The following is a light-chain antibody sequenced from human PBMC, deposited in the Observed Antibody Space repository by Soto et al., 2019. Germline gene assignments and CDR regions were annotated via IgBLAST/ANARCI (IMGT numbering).Light chain of an antibody. Sequence: QSVLTQPPSVSGSPGQSITISCTGTSSDVGAYNYVSWYQQYPGKAPKLMIYEVSNGPSGDSNRFSGSKSGNTASLTISGLQAEDEADYYCSSYTTGATYVFGSGTKVTVL. CDR1: SSDVGAYNY. CDR3: SSYTTGATYV. CDR2: EVS. J-gene: IGLJ1*01. V-gene: IGLV2-14*01.